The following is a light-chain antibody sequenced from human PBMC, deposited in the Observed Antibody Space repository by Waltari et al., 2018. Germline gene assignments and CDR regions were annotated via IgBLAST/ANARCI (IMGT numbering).Light chain of an antibody. CDR3: QQYKNSPWT. Sequence: PGERATLPGRASQSMSCNYLAWYQQRPAQAPRLLMYAASCRSTGIPDRLRGGASGTDFTLPIIRLEPDDFAVHFCQQYKNSPWTFGQGTTVELK. V-gene: IGKV3-20*01. CDR2: AAS. CDR1: QSMSCNY. J-gene: IGKJ1*01.